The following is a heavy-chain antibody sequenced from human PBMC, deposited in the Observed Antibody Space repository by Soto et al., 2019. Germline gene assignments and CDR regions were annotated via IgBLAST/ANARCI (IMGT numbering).Heavy chain of an antibody. CDR1: GSTFPNYP. J-gene: IGHJ5*02. CDR3: VRGGYSSSWERLDP. CDR2: ISHDGVNK. D-gene: IGHD6-13*01. Sequence: VQLVESGGGVIHPGKSLRLSCAASGSTFPNYPMHWVRQTPDNGLEWVAVISHDGVNKNSADSVKGRFTISRDNSTNTLYLQMDSLRVEDTAMYYCVRGGYSSSWERLDPWGQGTLVTVSS. V-gene: IGHV3-30-3*01.